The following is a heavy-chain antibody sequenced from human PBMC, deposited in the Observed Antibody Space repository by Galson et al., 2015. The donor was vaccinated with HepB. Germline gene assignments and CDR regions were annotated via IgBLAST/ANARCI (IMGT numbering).Heavy chain of an antibody. D-gene: IGHD3-16*02. V-gene: IGHV4-34*01. J-gene: IGHJ4*02. CDR2: INRSGST. Sequence: SETLSLTCAVYGGSFSDYYWSWIRQPPGKGLEWIGEINRSGSTNDNPSLKSRITISVDTSKNQFPLKLTSVTAADAAVYYCARGPASVGYDYVWGSSRQPLYYLDSWGQGTLLTVSS. CDR1: GGSFSDYY. CDR3: ARGPASVGYDYVWGSSRQPLYYLDS.